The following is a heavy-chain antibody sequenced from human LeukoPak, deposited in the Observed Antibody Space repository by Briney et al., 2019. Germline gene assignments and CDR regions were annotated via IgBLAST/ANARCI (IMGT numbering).Heavy chain of an antibody. J-gene: IGHJ4*02. CDR2: IIPNLGTT. CDR3: ATTNDGGGYQWGDFDF. V-gene: IGHV1-69*04. D-gene: IGHD3-22*01. Sequence: SVKVSCKASGGTSNSHAISWVRQAPGQGLEWMGRIIPNLGTTNRAQNFQDRVTLTADKSTNTAYMELTSLTSDDTAVYYCATTNDGGGYQWGDFDFWGQGTLVTVSS. CDR1: GGTSNSHA.